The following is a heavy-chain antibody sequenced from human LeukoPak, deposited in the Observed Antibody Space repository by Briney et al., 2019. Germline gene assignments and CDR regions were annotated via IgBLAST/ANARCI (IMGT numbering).Heavy chain of an antibody. D-gene: IGHD3-22*01. Sequence: GGSLRLSCAASGFTFSDYYMSWVRQAPGKGLEWVSAISGSGGSTYYADSVKGRFTISRDNSKNTLYLQMNSLRAEDTAVYYCAKDLTYYYDSSGYPNAFDIWGQGTMVTVS. CDR1: GFTFSDYY. CDR3: AKDLTYYYDSSGYPNAFDI. V-gene: IGHV3-23*01. J-gene: IGHJ3*02. CDR2: ISGSGGST.